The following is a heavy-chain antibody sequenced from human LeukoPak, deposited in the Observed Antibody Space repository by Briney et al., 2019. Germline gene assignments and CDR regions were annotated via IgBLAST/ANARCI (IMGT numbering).Heavy chain of an antibody. CDR1: GFTFSSYG. V-gene: IGHV3-33*01. CDR3: ARDRRDGYNSVDY. CDR2: IWYDGSNK. D-gene: IGHD5-24*01. J-gene: IGHJ4*02. Sequence: PGRSLRLSCAASGFTFSSYGMHWVRQAPGKGLEWVAAIWYDGSNKYYADSVKGRFTISRDNSKNTLYLRMNSLRAEDTAVYYCARDRRDGYNSVDYWGQGTLVTVSS.